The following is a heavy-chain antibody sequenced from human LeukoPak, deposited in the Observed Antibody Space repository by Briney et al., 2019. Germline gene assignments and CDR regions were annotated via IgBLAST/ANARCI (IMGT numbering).Heavy chain of an antibody. Sequence: GGSLRLSCAASGLTFSSYSMNWVRQAPGKGLEWVSSISSSTSYIYYADSVKGRFTISRDNAKNSLYLQMNSLRAEDTAVYYCVRAYYGDYSLFDNWGQGTLVTVSS. CDR3: VRAYYGDYSLFDN. CDR2: ISSSTSYI. J-gene: IGHJ4*02. V-gene: IGHV3-21*01. CDR1: GLTFSSYS. D-gene: IGHD4-17*01.